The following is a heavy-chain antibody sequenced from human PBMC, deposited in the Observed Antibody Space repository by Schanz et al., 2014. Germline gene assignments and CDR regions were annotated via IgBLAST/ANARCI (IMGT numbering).Heavy chain of an antibody. Sequence: QVQLVQSGAELKNPGASVKVSCKASGYSFSAYYIHWMRQAPGQGLEWLGRFTHISQKFQGRVTMTSDTSSTTAYMELNSLRSYDTAVYYCVRELSGGTFDYWGQGALVTVSS. J-gene: IGHJ4*02. CDR2: FTH. D-gene: IGHD1-1*01. CDR3: VRELSGGTFDY. V-gene: IGHV1-2*06. CDR1: GYSFSAYY.